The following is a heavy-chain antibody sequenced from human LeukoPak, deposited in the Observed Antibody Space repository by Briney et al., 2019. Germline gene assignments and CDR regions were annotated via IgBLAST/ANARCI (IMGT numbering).Heavy chain of an antibody. D-gene: IGHD2-2*01. V-gene: IGHV3-23*01. CDR3: AKRGPARNNCFDP. CDR2: ISGLGGDT. J-gene: IGHJ5*02. Sequence: GGSLRLSCAASGFTFSGYDMSWVRQAPGKGLEWVSAISGLGGDTHYADSVKGRLTISRDNSRNTLYLQMNSLRAEDTAIYYFAKRGPARNNCFDPWGQGILVTVSS. CDR1: GFTFSGYD.